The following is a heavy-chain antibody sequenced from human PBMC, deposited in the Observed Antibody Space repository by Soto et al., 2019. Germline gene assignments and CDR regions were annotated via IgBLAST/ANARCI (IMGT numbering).Heavy chain of an antibody. J-gene: IGHJ4*02. CDR1: GGSISSYY. V-gene: IGHV4-59*01. CDR3: ARDYSTSWFDF. D-gene: IGHD6-13*01. CDR2: IYYSGNT. Sequence: SETLSLTCTVSGGSISSYYWNWIRQPPGKGLEWLGNIYYSGNTNYNPSLKSRVTMSVDTSKNQFSQKLNSVTAADTAVYYCARDYSTSWFDFWGQGTLVTVSS.